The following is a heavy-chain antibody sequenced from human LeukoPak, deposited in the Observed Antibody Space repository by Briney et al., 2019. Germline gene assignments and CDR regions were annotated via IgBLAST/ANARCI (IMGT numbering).Heavy chain of an antibody. V-gene: IGHV4-34*01. J-gene: IGHJ3*02. CDR2: INHSGST. Sequence: SETLSLTCAVYGGSFSGYYWSWIRQPPGKGLEWIGEINHSGSTNYNPSLKSRVTISVDTSKNQFSLKLSSVTAADTAVYYCASPRGYSYITDTFEIWGQGAMVTVSS. CDR1: GGSFSGYY. D-gene: IGHD5-18*01. CDR3: ASPRGYSYITDTFEI.